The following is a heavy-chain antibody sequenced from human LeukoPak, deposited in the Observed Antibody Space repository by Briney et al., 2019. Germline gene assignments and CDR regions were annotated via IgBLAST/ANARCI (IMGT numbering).Heavy chain of an antibody. CDR1: GDSLSSNNAA. Sequence: SQTLSLICAISGDSLSSNNAAWNWIRQSPSRGLQWLGRTYFRSKWYTDYAVSLKSRITINPDASKNQFSLQLNSVTPEDTAVYYCARDRHFPYYFDYWGQGTLVTVSS. CDR3: ARDRHFPYYFDY. CDR2: TYFRSKWYT. J-gene: IGHJ4*02. D-gene: IGHD2/OR15-2a*01. V-gene: IGHV6-1*01.